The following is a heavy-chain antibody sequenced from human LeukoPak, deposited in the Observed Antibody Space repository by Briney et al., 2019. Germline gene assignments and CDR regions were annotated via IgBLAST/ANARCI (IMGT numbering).Heavy chain of an antibody. Sequence: GASVKVSCKASGYTFTGYYMHWVRQAPGQGLEWMGWINPNSGGTNYAQKFQGRVTMTRDTSISTAYMELSRLRSDDTAVYYCARGPGCSSTSCYRIYNWFDPWGQGTLVTVSS. V-gene: IGHV1-2*02. J-gene: IGHJ5*02. D-gene: IGHD2-2*02. CDR2: INPNSGGT. CDR3: ARGPGCSSTSCYRIYNWFDP. CDR1: GYTFTGYY.